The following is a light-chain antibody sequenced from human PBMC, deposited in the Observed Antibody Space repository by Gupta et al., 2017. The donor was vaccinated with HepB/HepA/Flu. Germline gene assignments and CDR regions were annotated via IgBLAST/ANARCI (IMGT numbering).Light chain of an antibody. V-gene: IGLV3-21*03. CDR2: DDS. CDR1: TLGSKR. Sequence: SYVLTQPPSVSVAPGKTDRITCGGITLGSKRVHWYQQKSGHAPVLVVYDDSVLSAGTPERFSGSNSGNTATLTIRRVEAGDEDDYYCQVWDSSDVVFGGGTKLTVL. CDR3: QVWDSSDVV. J-gene: IGLJ2*01.